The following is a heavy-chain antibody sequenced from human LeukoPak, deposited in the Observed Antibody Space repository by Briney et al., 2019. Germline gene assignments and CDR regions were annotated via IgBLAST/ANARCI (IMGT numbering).Heavy chain of an antibody. V-gene: IGHV5-51*01. CDR2: IYPGDSDT. J-gene: IGHJ4*02. Sequence: GESLKISCQGSGYSFTTFWIGWVRQMPGKGLERIGIIYPGDSDTRYSPSFQGQVTISADKSISTAYLQWSSLKASDSAIYYCARHSCYDSWGQGTLVTVSS. D-gene: IGHD3-16*01. CDR3: ARHSCYDS. CDR1: GYSFTTFW.